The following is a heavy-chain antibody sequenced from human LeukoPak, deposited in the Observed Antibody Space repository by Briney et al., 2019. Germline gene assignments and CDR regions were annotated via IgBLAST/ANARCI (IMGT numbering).Heavy chain of an antibody. Sequence: GGSLRLSCAASGYTFRDYSVSWVRQVPGKGLEWVSSISSTSTYIYYAASEKGRFTISRDNTKNSLFLQNNSMRDEATALYYGGSGNDPVFLWEYYLLEAFVIWAQETMDIVSS. V-gene: IGHV3-21*01. J-gene: IGHJ3*02. CDR1: GYTFRDYS. CDR2: ISSTSTYI. D-gene: IGHD3-16*01. CDR3: GSGNDPVFLWEYYLLEAFVI.